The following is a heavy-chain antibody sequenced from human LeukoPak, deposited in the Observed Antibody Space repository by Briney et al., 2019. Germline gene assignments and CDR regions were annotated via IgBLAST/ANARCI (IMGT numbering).Heavy chain of an antibody. D-gene: IGHD3-10*01. J-gene: IGHJ4*02. V-gene: IGHV3-30*01. CDR1: GFTFSSST. Sequence: PGGSLRLSCADSGFTFSSSTMHWVRQAPGKGLEWVALIWYDGTDGFYADSVKGRFSISRDNSKSMLYLQMNSLRPEDTAVYYCAREVGSGSSALDDWGQGTLVAVSS. CDR3: AREVGSGSSALDD. CDR2: IWYDGTDG.